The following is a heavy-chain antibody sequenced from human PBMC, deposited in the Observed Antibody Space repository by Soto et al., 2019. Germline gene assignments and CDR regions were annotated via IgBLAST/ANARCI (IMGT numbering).Heavy chain of an antibody. CDR1: GGSISSSNW. CDR2: IYHSGST. V-gene: IGHV4-4*02. CDR3: AILLRSTYGMDV. D-gene: IGHD3-3*01. J-gene: IGHJ6*04. Sequence: QVQLQEWGPGLVKPSGTLSLTCAVSGGSISSSNWWTWVRQPPGKGLEWLGEIYHSGSTNYNPSLKSRVTISVDKAKNQFSLKVTSVTASDTAVYYCAILLRSTYGMDVWGKGTTVTVSS.